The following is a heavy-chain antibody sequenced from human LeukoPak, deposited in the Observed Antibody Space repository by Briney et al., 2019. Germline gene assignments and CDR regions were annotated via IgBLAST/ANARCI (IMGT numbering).Heavy chain of an antibody. CDR2: ISYSGST. CDR1: GASISGYY. J-gene: IGHJ4*02. Sequence: SETLSLTCTVSGASISGYYWSWIRQPPGKGLEWIGYISYSGSTNYSPFLKTRVTISADTSKNQFSLNLSSVTAADTAVYYCARDNTVTTYFDYWGQGILVTVSS. D-gene: IGHD4-17*01. V-gene: IGHV4-59*01. CDR3: ARDNTVTTYFDY.